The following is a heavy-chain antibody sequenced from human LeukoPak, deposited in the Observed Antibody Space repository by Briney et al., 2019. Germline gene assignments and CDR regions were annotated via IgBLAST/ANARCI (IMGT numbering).Heavy chain of an antibody. J-gene: IGHJ4*02. CDR2: ISYGGSNK. Sequence: GGSLRLVCAATGFTFSSYGMHGVRQAPGKGQERVAVISYGGSNKYYADSVKGRFTISRDNSKNTLYLQMNSLRAEETAVYYCAKDWDYGDYLLDYGGQGTLVTVSS. D-gene: IGHD4-17*01. CDR3: AKDWDYGDYLLDY. CDR1: GFTFSSYG. V-gene: IGHV3-30*18.